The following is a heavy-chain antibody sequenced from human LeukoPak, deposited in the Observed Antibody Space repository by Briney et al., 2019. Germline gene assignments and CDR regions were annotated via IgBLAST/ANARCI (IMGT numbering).Heavy chain of an antibody. CDR2: IIPILGIA. D-gene: IGHD3-22*01. CDR1: GGTFSSYA. J-gene: IGHJ4*02. V-gene: IGHV1-69*04. CDR3: ARCLVDYYDSSGGDY. Sequence: SVKVSCKASGGTFSSYAISWVRPAPGQGLEWMGRIIPILGIANYAQKFQGRVTITADKSTSTAYMELSSLRSEDTAVYYCARCLVDYYDSSGGDYWGQGTLVTVSS.